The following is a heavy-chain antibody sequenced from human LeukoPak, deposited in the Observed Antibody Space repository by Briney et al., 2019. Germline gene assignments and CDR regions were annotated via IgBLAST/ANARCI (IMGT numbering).Heavy chain of an antibody. CDR2: ISSSSSTI. J-gene: IGHJ4*02. V-gene: IGHV3-48*04. CDR1: GFTFSSYS. CDR3: ARDLIAVAGRRYFDY. Sequence: GGSLRLSCAASGFTFSSYSMNWVRQAPGKGLEWVSYISSSSSTIYYADSVKGRFTISRDNAKNSLYLQMNSLRAEDTAVYYCARDLIAVAGRRYFDYWGQGTLVTVSS. D-gene: IGHD6-19*01.